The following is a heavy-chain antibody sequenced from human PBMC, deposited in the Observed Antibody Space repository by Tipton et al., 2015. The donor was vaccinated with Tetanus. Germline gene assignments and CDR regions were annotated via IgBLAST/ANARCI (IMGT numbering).Heavy chain of an antibody. V-gene: IGHV4-61*01. D-gene: IGHD3-10*01. CDR1: GGSVNSGTYY. CDR3: AGGLVRGYEQ. J-gene: IGHJ4*02. Sequence: TLSLTCSVSGGSVNSGTYYWSWIRQPPGKGLEWLGVIYYEGTTQYKPSLESRVTISMDASKNQVSLRLTSVTAADTAFYSCAGGLVRGYEQWGRGPLVSVSS. CDR2: IYYEGTT.